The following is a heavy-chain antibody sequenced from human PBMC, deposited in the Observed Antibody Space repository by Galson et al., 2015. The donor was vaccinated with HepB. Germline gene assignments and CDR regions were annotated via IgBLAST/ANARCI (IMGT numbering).Heavy chain of an antibody. J-gene: IGHJ4*02. CDR3: ARDRGCTNGVCYLFDY. CDR1: GGSISSYY. D-gene: IGHD2-8*01. Sequence: ETLSLTCTVSGGSISSYYWSWIRQPAGKGLEWIGRIYTSGSTNYNPSLKSRVTMSVDTSKNQFSLKLSSVTAADTAVYYCARDRGCTNGVCYLFDYWGQGTLVTVSS. V-gene: IGHV4-4*07. CDR2: IYTSGST.